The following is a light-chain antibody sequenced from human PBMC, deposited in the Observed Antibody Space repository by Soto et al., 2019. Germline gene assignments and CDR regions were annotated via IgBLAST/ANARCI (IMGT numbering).Light chain of an antibody. J-gene: IGLJ3*02. CDR2: EVT. Sequence: QSALTQPRSVSGSPGQSVTISCTGTSSDVGGYNSVSWYQHHPGKAPRLIIYEVTKRPSGVPDRFSGSKSGNTASLTISGLQAEDEADYYCCSYATGFSGVFGGGTKLTVL. CDR1: SSDVGGYNS. CDR3: CSYATGFSGV. V-gene: IGLV2-11*01.